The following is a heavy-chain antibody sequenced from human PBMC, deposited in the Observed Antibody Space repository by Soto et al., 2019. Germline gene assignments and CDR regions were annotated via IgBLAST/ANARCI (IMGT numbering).Heavy chain of an antibody. Sequence: GASVKVSCKACGYTFTSYDINWVRQATGQGLEWMGWMNPNSGNTGYAQKFQGRVTMTRNTSISTAYMELSSLRSEDTGVYYCARAQVFDCLPFSSYYYMHVCGNGTTVTVS. V-gene: IGHV1-8*01. CDR1: GYTFTSYD. J-gene: IGHJ6*03. CDR2: MNPNSGNT. CDR3: ARAQVFDCLPFSSYYYMHV. D-gene: IGHD3-9*01.